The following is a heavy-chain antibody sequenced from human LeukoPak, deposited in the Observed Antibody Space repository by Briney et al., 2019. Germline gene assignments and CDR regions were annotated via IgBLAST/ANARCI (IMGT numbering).Heavy chain of an antibody. Sequence: GESLKISCKGSGYSFTTYWIAWVRQVPGKGLEWMGIIHPRDSDIRYNQPFQGQVTISADKSIRTAYLQWNSLKASDTAMYYCARMIGLGEVSPYFDYWGQGSLVTVSS. D-gene: IGHD3-16*02. CDR3: ARMIGLGEVSPYFDY. V-gene: IGHV5-51*01. CDR2: IHPRDSDI. J-gene: IGHJ4*02. CDR1: GYSFTTYW.